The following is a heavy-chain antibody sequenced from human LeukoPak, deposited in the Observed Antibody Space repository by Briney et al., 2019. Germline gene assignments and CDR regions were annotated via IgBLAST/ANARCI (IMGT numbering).Heavy chain of an antibody. CDR1: GFPFSDYY. J-gene: IGHJ4*02. CDR3: ARVRYYGSGIFDY. CDR2: ISSSGSTI. D-gene: IGHD3-10*01. V-gene: IGHV3-11*01. Sequence: GGSLRLSCAASGFPFSDYYMSWIRQAPGKGLEWVSYISSSGSTIYYADSVKGRFTISRDNAKNSLYLQMNSLRAEDTAVYYCARVRYYGSGIFDYWGQGTLVTVSS.